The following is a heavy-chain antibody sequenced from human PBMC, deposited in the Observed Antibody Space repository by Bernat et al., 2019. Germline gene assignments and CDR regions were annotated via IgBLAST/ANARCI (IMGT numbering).Heavy chain of an antibody. J-gene: IGHJ4*02. V-gene: IGHV3-33*01. CDR3: VRDSNDYGGPGGDN. CDR2: IWYDGGNK. Sequence: QVQLVESGGGVVQPGRSLRLSCAASGFSFKNSGMLWVRRAPGKGLEWVAAIWYDGGNKYYADSVKGRFTISRDNYKNTLYLQMDSLRAEDTAVYYCVRDSNDYGGPGGDNWGQGTLVTVSS. D-gene: IGHD4-17*01. CDR1: GFSFKNSG.